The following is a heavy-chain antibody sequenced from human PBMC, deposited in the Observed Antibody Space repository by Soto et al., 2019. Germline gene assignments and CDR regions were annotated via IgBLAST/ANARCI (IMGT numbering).Heavy chain of an antibody. V-gene: IGHV4-34*01. CDR2: INHSGST. Sequence: SETLSLTCAVYGGSFSGYYWTWIRQPPGTGLEWIGEINHSGSTNYNPSLKSRVTISVDTSKNQFSLKLTSVTAADTAVYYCARYDYGSGNDYNIDYWGQGILVTVSS. J-gene: IGHJ4*02. D-gene: IGHD3-10*01. CDR1: GGSFSGYY. CDR3: ARYDYGSGNDYNIDY.